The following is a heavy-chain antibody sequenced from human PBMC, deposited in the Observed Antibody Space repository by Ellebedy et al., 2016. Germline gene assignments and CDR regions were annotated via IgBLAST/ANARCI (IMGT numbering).Heavy chain of an antibody. CDR1: GFTFSSYA. D-gene: IGHD4-17*01. CDR3: ARGGRGDPIDY. Sequence: GGSLRLSXAASGFTFSSYAMHWVRQAPGKGLEWVAVISYDGSNKYYADSVKGRFTISRDNSKNTLYLQMNSLRAEDTAVYYCARGGRGDPIDYWGQGTLVTVSS. J-gene: IGHJ4*02. V-gene: IGHV3-30-3*01. CDR2: ISYDGSNK.